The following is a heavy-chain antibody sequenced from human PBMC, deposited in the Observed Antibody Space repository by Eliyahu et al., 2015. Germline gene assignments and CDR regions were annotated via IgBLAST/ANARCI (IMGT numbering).Heavy chain of an antibody. CDR2: INWNNDNM. J-gene: IGHJ4*02. Sequence: EVQLVESGGGXVQPGRSLRLSCAAXGFTFDDYALHWVRQAPGKGLGWVSGINWNNDNMGYADSVKGRFTISRDNAKNSLYLQMNSLRVEDTALYYCAKGYSGGWXLIDYWGQGTLVTVSS. CDR3: AKGYSGGWXLIDY. CDR1: GFTFDDYA. V-gene: IGHV3-9*01. D-gene: IGHD1-26*01.